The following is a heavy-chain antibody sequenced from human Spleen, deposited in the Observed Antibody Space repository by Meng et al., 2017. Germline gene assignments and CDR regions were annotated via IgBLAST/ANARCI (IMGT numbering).Heavy chain of an antibody. CDR2: INHNGET. J-gene: IGHJ4*02. CDR1: GGSFSGSY. V-gene: IGHV4-34*01. Sequence: HHGRGGLCLPPLYPSLTCAVYGGSFSGSYWNWIRQPPGKGLEWIGEINHNGETDYTPYLQSRVNMSTDTSKHRFSLKLSSVTAADTAVYFCARGPDHAKTRYWGQGTLVTVSS. D-gene: IGHD1-14*01. CDR3: ARGPDHAKTRY.